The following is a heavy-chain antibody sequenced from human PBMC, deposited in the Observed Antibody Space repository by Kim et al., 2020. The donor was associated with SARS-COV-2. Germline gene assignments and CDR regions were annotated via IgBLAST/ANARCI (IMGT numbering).Heavy chain of an antibody. V-gene: IGHV3-11*05. CDR1: GITFSDYY. CDR2: ISSSSSYT. Sequence: GGSLRLSCAASGITFSDYYMSWIRQAPGKGLEWVSYISSSSSYTNYADSVKGRFTISRDNAKNSLYLQMNSLTAEDTAVYYCARDTADFSHNAFDIWGQGTMVTVSS. J-gene: IGHJ3*02. CDR3: ARDTADFSHNAFDI.